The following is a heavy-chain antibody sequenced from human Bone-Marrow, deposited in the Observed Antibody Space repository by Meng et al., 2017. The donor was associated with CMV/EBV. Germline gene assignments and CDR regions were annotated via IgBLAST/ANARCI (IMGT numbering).Heavy chain of an antibody. V-gene: IGHV3-23*01. Sequence: GESLKISCAASGFTFSSYAMSWVRQAPGKGQEWVSAISGSGGSTYYADSVKGRFTISRDNSKNTLYLQMNSLRAEDTAVYYCAKRPGGSADYWGQGTLVTVSS. J-gene: IGHJ4*02. D-gene: IGHD3-10*01. CDR2: ISGSGGST. CDR1: GFTFSSYA. CDR3: AKRPGGSADY.